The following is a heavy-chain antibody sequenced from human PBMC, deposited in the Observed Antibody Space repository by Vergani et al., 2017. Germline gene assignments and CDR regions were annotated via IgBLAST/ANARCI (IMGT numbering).Heavy chain of an antibody. CDR3: ARHSRGSPTPRSPFDI. Sequence: EVQLVQSGAEVKKPGESLKISCKGSGYSFTSYWIGWVRQMPGKGLKWMGIIYPGDSDTRYSPSFQGQVTISADKSISTAYLQWSSLKASDTAMYYCARHSRGSPTPRSPFDIWGQGTMVTVSS. J-gene: IGHJ3*02. CDR1: GYSFTSYW. CDR2: IYPGDSDT. D-gene: IGHD2-2*01. V-gene: IGHV5-51*01.